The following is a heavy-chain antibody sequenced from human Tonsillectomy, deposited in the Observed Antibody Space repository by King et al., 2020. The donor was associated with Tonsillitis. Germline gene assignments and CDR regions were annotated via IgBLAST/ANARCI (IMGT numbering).Heavy chain of an antibody. J-gene: IGHJ4*02. CDR3: ASLAVAGLFEEWFHVDY. CDR1: GFTFSGYW. Sequence: VQLVESGGGLVQPGGSLRVSCAASGFTFSGYWMTWVRQAPGKGLEWVANIKQDGSEKYYVDSVKGRFTISRDNAKNSLYLQMNSLRAEDTAVYYCASLAVAGLFEEWFHVDYWGQGTLVTVSS. CDR2: IKQDGSEK. D-gene: IGHD6-19*01. V-gene: IGHV3-7*01.